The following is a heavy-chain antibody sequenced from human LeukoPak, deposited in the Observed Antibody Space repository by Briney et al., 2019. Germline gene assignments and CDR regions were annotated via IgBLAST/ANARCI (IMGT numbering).Heavy chain of an antibody. CDR2: INPNTGGT. CDR1: GYTFTDHY. J-gene: IGHJ4*02. V-gene: IGHV1-2*02. Sequence: ASVKVSCKASGYTFTDHYIHWVRQAHGQGFEWMGWINPNTGGTDYAQKFQDRIAISTYTSISTVYMELSRLKSDDTALYYCARDLATIDGIAWYYFENWGQGTLVTVS. CDR3: ARDLATIDGIAWYYFEN. D-gene: IGHD5-12*01.